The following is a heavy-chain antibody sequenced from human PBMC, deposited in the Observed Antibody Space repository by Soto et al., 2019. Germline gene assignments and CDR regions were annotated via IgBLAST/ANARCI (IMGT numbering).Heavy chain of an antibody. CDR2: IYYTGST. CDR3: ARYCSGGSCYAGFDP. J-gene: IGHJ5*02. V-gene: IGHV4-30-4*01. CDR1: GGSISSGTYY. D-gene: IGHD2-15*01. Sequence: QVHLQESGPGLVKPSQTLSLICTVSGGSISSGTYYWSWVRQPPGKGLEWIAYIYYTGSTYYNPYLKSRVTISADTSKNQFSLNLNSVTAADTAVYYCARYCSGGSCYAGFDPWGQGTLVTVSS.